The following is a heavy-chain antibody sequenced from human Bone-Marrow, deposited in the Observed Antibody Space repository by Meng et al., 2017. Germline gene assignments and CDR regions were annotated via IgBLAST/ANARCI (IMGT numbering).Heavy chain of an antibody. J-gene: IGHJ4*02. CDR1: GYTFTSYG. Sequence: ASVKVSCKASGYTFTSYGISWVRQAPGQGLEWMGWISAYNGNTNYAQKLQGRVTMTTDTSTSTAYMELRSLRSDDTAVYYCARDLKPYCSGGSCYAGDYWGQGTLVTVSS. D-gene: IGHD2-15*01. CDR2: ISAYNGNT. V-gene: IGHV1-18*01. CDR3: ARDLKPYCSGGSCYAGDY.